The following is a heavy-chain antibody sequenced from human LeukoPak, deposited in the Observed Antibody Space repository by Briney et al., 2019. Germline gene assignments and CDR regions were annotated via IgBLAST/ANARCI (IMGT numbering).Heavy chain of an antibody. J-gene: IGHJ4*02. CDR3: ARRRVGATANFDY. CDR1: GGSISSSSYY. CDR2: IYYSGST. V-gene: IGHV4-39*01. D-gene: IGHD1-26*01. Sequence: SETLSLTCTVSGGSISSSSYYWGWIRQPPGKGLEWIRSIYYSGSTYYNPSLKSRVTISVDTSKNQFSLKLSSVTAADTAVYYCARRRVGATANFDYWGQGALVTVSS.